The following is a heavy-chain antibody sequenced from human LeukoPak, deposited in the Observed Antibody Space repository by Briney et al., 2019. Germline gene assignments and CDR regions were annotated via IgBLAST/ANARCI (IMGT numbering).Heavy chain of an antibody. CDR2: ISGSGGTT. V-gene: IGHV3-23*01. J-gene: IGHJ3*02. CDR3: AKMWQQLVRFAGFDI. D-gene: IGHD6-13*01. Sequence: GRSLRLSCAASGFTFSNYAMSWVRQAPGKGLEWVSGISGSGGTTHYADSVKGRFTVSRDNSKNTLYLQMNSLRAEDTAVYYCAKMWQQLVRFAGFDIWGQGTMVTVSS. CDR1: GFTFSNYA.